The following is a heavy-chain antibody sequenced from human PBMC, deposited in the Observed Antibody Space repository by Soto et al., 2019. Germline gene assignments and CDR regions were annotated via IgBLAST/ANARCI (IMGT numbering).Heavy chain of an antibody. CDR3: ARVFISSVVVAATTFDY. CDR1: GDSISSSSHY. CDR2: IYYTGST. Sequence: SETLSLTCTVSGDSISSSSHYWGWIRQPPGAGLEWIGTIYYTGSTYYNPSLEGRVSMSIDTSTNQLSLTLSFVTAADTAVYYCARVFISSVVVAATTFDYWGQGTLVTVSS. V-gene: IGHV4-39*02. D-gene: IGHD2-15*01. J-gene: IGHJ4*02.